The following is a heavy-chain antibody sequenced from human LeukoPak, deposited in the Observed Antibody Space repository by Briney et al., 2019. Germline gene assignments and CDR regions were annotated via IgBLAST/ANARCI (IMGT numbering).Heavy chain of an antibody. D-gene: IGHD5-12*01. CDR1: GYAFSKEA. Sequence: AGGSLILVCTASGYAFSKEAMLWARQAPGKGLEWVGVITYDGRNTYHADSVKGRFTISRDNSKNTLYLQMNSLRVEDTAVYHCVKDRVGGIKWLTQFDYWGQGSLVSVSS. J-gene: IGHJ4*02. CDR3: VKDRVGGIKWLTQFDY. V-gene: IGHV3-30*18. CDR2: ITYDGRNT.